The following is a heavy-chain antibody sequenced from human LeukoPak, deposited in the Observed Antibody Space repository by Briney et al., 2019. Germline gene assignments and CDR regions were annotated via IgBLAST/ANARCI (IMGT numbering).Heavy chain of an antibody. CDR3: PRVINGLDTMTNSLEV. CDR2: INSDGSST. Sequence: GGTLRLSCAASGFSFSSSWMHWVPQAPGKGLLWVSHINSDGSSTSSAHSVRGRFTISTDNAKNTLYLQMNSLRAADTPVFYFPRVINGLDTMTNSLEVCSQATMLTASS. J-gene: IGHJ3*01. CDR1: GFSFSSSW. V-gene: IGHV3-74*01. D-gene: IGHD5-12*01.